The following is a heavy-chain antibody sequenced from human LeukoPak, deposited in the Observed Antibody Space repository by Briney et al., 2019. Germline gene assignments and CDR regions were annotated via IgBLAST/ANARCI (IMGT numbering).Heavy chain of an antibody. D-gene: IGHD3-3*01. CDR2: MNHNSGNT. Sequence: ASAKVSRKASRYTFTSYDINEVRQATGQGLEWMGWMNHNSGNTGYAQKFQGRVTMTRNTSISTADMELSRLRSQDTAVYYCAAASGIFGVVIYYGMVVWGQGATVTVSS. J-gene: IGHJ6*02. CDR1: RYTFTSYD. CDR3: AAASGIFGVVIYYGMVV. V-gene: IGHV1-8*01.